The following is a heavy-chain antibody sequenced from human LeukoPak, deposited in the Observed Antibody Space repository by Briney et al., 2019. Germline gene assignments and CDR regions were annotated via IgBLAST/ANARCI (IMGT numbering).Heavy chain of an antibody. CDR3: ARGTAGAAGLVDY. CDR1: GGSISSGGYY. CDR2: IYYSGST. V-gene: IGHV4-31*03. J-gene: IGHJ4*02. D-gene: IGHD6-13*01. Sequence: SETLSLTCTVSGGSISSGGYYWSWIRQHPGKGLEWIGYIYYSGSTYYNPSLKSRVTISVDTSKNQFSLKLSSVTAADTAVYYCARGTAGAAGLVDYWGQGTLVTVSS.